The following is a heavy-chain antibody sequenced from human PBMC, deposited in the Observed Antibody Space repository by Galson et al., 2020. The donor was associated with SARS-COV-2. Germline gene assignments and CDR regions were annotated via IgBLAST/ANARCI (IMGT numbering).Heavy chain of an antibody. V-gene: IGHV4-30-2*01. CDR1: GGSITSGGYS. D-gene: IGHD4-17*01. CDR2: IYHSGST. J-gene: IGHJ4*02. Sequence: SETLSLTCAVSGGSITSGGYSWSWIRHPPGKGLEWIGYIYHSGSTYYNPSLKSRVTISVDRSKNQFSLKLSSVTAADTAVYYCARGYGDFDDWGQGTLVTVSS. CDR3: ARGYGDFDD.